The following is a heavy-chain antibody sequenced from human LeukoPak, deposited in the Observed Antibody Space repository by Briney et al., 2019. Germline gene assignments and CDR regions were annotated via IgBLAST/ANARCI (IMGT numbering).Heavy chain of an antibody. CDR3: ARGFLRYSYGLNWYFDL. J-gene: IGHJ2*01. CDR1: AGSFSGYC. CDR2: INHSGST. D-gene: IGHD5-18*01. V-gene: IGHV4-34*01. Sequence: SETLSLTCAAYAGSFSGYCWSWIRQPPGKGLEWVGEINHSGSTNYNPSLKSRVTISVDTSKNQFSLKLSSVTAADTAVYYCARGFLRYSYGLNWYFDLWGRGTLVTVSS.